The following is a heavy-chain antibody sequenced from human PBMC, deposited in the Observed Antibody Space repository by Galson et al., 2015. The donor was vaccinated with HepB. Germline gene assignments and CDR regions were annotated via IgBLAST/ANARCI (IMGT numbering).Heavy chain of an antibody. D-gene: IGHD6-19*01. J-gene: IGHJ5*02. CDR3: AREEKQWLVHGGWFDP. CDR1: GDSVSSNSAA. V-gene: IGHV6-1*01. Sequence: CAISGDSVSSNSAAWNWIRQSPSRGLEWLGRTYYRSKWYNDYAVSVESRITINPDTSKNQFSLQLNSVTPEDTAVYYCAREEKQWLVHGGWFDPWGQGTLVTVSS. CDR2: TYYRSKWYN.